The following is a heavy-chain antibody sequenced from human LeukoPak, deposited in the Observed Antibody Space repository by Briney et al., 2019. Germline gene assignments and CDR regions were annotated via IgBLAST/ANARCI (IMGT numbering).Heavy chain of an antibody. CDR2: IYTRGST. CDR1: GGSISSYD. CDR3: ARDRYYYDSSGNSPFDP. J-gene: IGHJ5*02. V-gene: IGHV4-4*07. Sequence: SETLSLTCTVSGGSISSYDWSWFRQPAGKRLEGIGRIYTRGSTNYNPSLKSRVIMSVDTSKNQFSLKLSSVTAADTAVYYCARDRYYYDSSGNSPFDPWGQGTLVTVSS. D-gene: IGHD3-22*01.